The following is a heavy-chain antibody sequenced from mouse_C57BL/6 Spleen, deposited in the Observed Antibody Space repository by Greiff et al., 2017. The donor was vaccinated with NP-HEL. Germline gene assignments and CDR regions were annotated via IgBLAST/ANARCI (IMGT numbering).Heavy chain of an antibody. CDR1: GYSITSGYD. V-gene: IGHV3-1*01. Sequence: EVQLQQSGPGMVKPSQSLSLTCTVTGYSITSGYDWHWIRHFPGNKLEWMGYISYSGSTNYNPSLKSRISITHDTSKNHFFLKLNSVTTEDTATYYCAREGTTAPGAMDYWGQGTSVTVSS. D-gene: IGHD1-2*01. J-gene: IGHJ4*01. CDR3: AREGTTAPGAMDY. CDR2: ISYSGST.